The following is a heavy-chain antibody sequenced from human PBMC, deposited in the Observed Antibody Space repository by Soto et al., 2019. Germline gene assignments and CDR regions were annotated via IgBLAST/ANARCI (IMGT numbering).Heavy chain of an antibody. CDR3: ARAPYRGTNSRGALDM. D-gene: IGHD2-8*01. CDR1: GDPISSGDYY. V-gene: IGHV4-30-4*01. CDR2: IYYSGTT. Sequence: QVQLQESGPGLVKPSQTLSLTCTVSGDPISSGDYYWSWIRQPPGKGLEWIGYIYYSGTTYYSPSPKSRVTMSVDTSKNQFSLKLSSVTAADTAVYYCARAPYRGTNSRGALDMWGQGTMVTVSS. J-gene: IGHJ3*02.